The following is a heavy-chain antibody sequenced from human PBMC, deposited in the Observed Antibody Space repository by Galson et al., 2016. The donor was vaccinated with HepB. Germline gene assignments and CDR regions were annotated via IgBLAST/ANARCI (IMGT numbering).Heavy chain of an antibody. V-gene: IGHV3-74*01. CDR1: GFTFSNYW. J-gene: IGHJ4*02. CDR2: ITIDGSTT. CDR3: ARDLWRGGRIDY. Sequence: SLRLSCAASGFTFSNYWMHGVRQAPGKGLVWVSHITIDGSTTTYADSVKGRFTISRDNAKNTLYLQMNSLRAEDTAVYYCARDLWRGGRIDYWGQGTLVTVSS. D-gene: IGHD4-23*01.